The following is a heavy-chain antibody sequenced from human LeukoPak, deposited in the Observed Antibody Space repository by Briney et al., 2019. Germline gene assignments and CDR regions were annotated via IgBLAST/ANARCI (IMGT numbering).Heavy chain of an antibody. CDR2: IYFSGST. CDR3: ARASPDDYGVPDRLDY. CDR1: GDSISSGGYY. V-gene: IGHV4-31*03. D-gene: IGHD4-17*01. J-gene: IGHJ4*02. Sequence: SETLSHTCTVSGDSISSGGYYWSWIRQHPGKGLEWIGYIYFSGSTYYTPSLKSRVTISVDTSKNQFSLKLSSVTAADTAVYYCARASPDDYGVPDRLDYWGQGTLVTVSS.